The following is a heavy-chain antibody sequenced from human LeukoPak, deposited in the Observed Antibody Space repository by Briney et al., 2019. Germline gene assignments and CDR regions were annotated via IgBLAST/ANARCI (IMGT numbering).Heavy chain of an antibody. CDR2: INHSGST. Sequence: PSETLSLTCTVSGGSISSYYWSWIRQPPGKGLEWIGEINHSGSTNYNPSLKSRVTISVDTSKNQFSLKLSSVTAADTAVYYCASSYSSGWYGWFDPWGQGTLVTVSS. CDR3: ASSYSSGWYGWFDP. J-gene: IGHJ5*02. V-gene: IGHV4-34*01. D-gene: IGHD6-19*01. CDR1: GGSISSYY.